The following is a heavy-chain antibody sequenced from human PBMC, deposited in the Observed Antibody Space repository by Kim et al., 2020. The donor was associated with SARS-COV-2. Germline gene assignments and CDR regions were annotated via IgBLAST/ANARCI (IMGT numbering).Heavy chain of an antibody. J-gene: IGHJ6*02. CDR3: ATTVTTRDYYYGMDV. V-gene: IGHV4-59*01. Sequence: PPPKSRVTISVDTSKNQFSLKLSSVTGADTAVYYCATTVTTRDYYYGMDVWGQGTTVTVSS. D-gene: IGHD4-17*01.